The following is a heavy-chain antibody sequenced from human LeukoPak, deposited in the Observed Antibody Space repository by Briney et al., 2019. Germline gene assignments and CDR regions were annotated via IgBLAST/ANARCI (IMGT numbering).Heavy chain of an antibody. D-gene: IGHD6-19*01. CDR2: INTDGSSS. Sequence: GGSLRLSCAASGFTFSSYWVHWVRQAPGKGLVWVSRINTDGSSSTYADSVKGRFTISRDNAKLYLQMNSLRAEDTAVYYCVREADVAVAFDYWGQGTLVTVSS. CDR1: GFTFSSYW. CDR3: VREADVAVAFDY. J-gene: IGHJ4*02. V-gene: IGHV3-74*01.